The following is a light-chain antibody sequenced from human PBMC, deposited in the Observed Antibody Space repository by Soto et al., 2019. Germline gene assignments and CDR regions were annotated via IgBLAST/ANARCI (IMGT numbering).Light chain of an antibody. CDR2: GAS. V-gene: IGKV3-20*01. J-gene: IGKJ4*01. CDR1: QSVSSSY. Sequence: EIVLTQSPGTVSLTPGERATLSCRASQSVSSSYLAWYQQKPGQAPRLLIYGASSRATGIPDRFSGSGSGTDFTLTISRLEPEDFAVYYCQQYGSSLPLTFGGGTKVDNK. CDR3: QQYGSSLPLT.